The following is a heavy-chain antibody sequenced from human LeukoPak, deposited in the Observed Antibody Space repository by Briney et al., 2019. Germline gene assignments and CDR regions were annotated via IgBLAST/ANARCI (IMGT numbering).Heavy chain of an antibody. D-gene: IGHD2-8*01. J-gene: IGHJ6*02. CDR1: GGTFSSYA. CDR3: ARDGIVLMVYATHVGMVV. Sequence: SVKVSCKASGGTFSSYAISWVRQAPGQGLEWMGRIIPILGIANYAQKFQGRVTITADKSTSTAYMELSSLRSEDTAVYYCARDGIVLMVYATHVGMVVWGQGTTVTVSS. CDR2: IIPILGIA. V-gene: IGHV1-69*04.